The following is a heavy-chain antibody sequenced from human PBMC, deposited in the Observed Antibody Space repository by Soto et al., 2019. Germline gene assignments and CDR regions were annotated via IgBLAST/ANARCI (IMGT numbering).Heavy chain of an antibody. Sequence: EVQLVESGGGLVQPGGSLRLSCAASGFTFGNYWMTWVRQAPGKGLEWVANIKGDGSAKSYLDSVRGRFTVSRDNAENSLFLQMNILRAEDTALYYCARDVSPGSSGYCLDAFDIWGQGTKVTVS. CDR2: IKGDGSAK. D-gene: IGHD6-25*01. CDR1: GFTFGNYW. J-gene: IGHJ3*02. V-gene: IGHV3-7*05. CDR3: ARDVSPGSSGYCLDAFDI.